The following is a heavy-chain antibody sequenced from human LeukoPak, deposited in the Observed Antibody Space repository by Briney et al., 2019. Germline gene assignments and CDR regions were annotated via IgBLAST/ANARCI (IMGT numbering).Heavy chain of an antibody. Sequence: SVKVSCKASGGTFSSYAISWVRQAPGQGLEWMGGIIPIFGTANYAQKFQGRVTITTDESTSTAYMELSSLRSEDTAVYYCARVGMDFWSGYLPTEWGYYYMDVWGKGTTVTVSS. CDR1: GGTFSSYA. D-gene: IGHD3-3*01. J-gene: IGHJ6*03. CDR2: IIPIFGTA. CDR3: ARVGMDFWSGYLPTEWGYYYMDV. V-gene: IGHV1-69*05.